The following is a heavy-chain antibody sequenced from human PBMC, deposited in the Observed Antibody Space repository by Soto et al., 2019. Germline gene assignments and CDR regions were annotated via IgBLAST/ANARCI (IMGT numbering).Heavy chain of an antibody. D-gene: IGHD3-3*01. CDR1: GGSFSGYY. Sequence: SETLSLTCAVHGGSFSGYYWSWIRQPPGKGLEWIGEINHSGSTNYNPSLKSRVTISVDTSKNQFSLKLSSVTAADTAVYYCARGNDFWSGLTPYYYYGMDVWGQGTTVTVSS. CDR2: INHSGST. V-gene: IGHV4-34*01. J-gene: IGHJ6*02. CDR3: ARGNDFWSGLTPYYYYGMDV.